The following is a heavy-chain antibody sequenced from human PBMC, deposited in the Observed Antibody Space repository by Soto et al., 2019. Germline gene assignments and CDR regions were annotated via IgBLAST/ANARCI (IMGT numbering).Heavy chain of an antibody. CDR2: ISSSSSTI. Sequence: EVQLVESGGGLVQPGGSLRLSCAASGFTFSSYSMNWVRQAPGKGLEWVSYISSSSSTIYYADSVRGRFTISGDKAKRSLYLQMNSLRAEDTAVYYCARDSGYSYGPFDYWGQGTLVTVSS. CDR3: ARDSGYSYGPFDY. D-gene: IGHD5-18*01. J-gene: IGHJ4*02. CDR1: GFTFSSYS. V-gene: IGHV3-48*01.